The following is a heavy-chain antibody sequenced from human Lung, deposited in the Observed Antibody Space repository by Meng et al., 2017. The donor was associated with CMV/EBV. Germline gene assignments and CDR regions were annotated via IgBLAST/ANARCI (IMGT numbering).Heavy chain of an antibody. Sequence: SGYTFTSYSVNWVRQAPGQGLEWMGWINTNTGKPTYAQDFTGRFVFSLDTSVSTAYLMISSLKAEDSAVYFCARTYDYAWKGYRDIDYWGQGTLVTVSS. CDR2: INTNTGKP. D-gene: IGHD3-16*01. J-gene: IGHJ4*02. V-gene: IGHV7-4-1*02. CDR1: GYTFTSYS. CDR3: ARTYDYAWKGYRDIDY.